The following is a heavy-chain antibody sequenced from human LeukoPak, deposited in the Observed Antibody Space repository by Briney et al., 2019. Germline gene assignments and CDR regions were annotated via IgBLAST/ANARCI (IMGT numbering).Heavy chain of an antibody. V-gene: IGHV3-21*01. Sequence: GGSLRLSCAASGFTFSSYSMKWVRQAPGKGVEWVSFISSSSSYIYYADSVKGRFTISRDNAKNSLYLQMNSLRAEDTAVYYCARGTMFPYYFDYWGQGTLVTVSS. D-gene: IGHD3-10*02. CDR2: ISSSSSYI. CDR3: ARGTMFPYYFDY. CDR1: GFTFSSYS. J-gene: IGHJ4*02.